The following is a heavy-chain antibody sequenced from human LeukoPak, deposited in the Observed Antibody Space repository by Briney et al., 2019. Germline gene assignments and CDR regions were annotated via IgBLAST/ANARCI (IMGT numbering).Heavy chain of an antibody. CDR3: ARDRGAAAGN. V-gene: IGHV3-53*01. CDR2: IYRGGST. D-gene: IGHD6-13*01. Sequence: GGSLRLSCAASGFNVSNNYMSWVRQAPGKGLEWVSVIYRGGSTYYADSVKGRFTMSRDNSKNAVYLQMDSLRAEDTAVYYCARDRGAAAGNWGQGTLVTVSS. J-gene: IGHJ4*02. CDR1: GFNVSNNY.